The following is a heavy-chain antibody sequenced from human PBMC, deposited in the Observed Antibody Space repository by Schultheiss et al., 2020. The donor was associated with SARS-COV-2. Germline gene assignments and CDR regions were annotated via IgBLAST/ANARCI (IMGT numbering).Heavy chain of an antibody. Sequence: SQTLSLTCAVSGGSISSGGYSWSWIRQHPGKGLEWIGYIYYSGSTYYNPSLKSRVTISVDTSKNQFSLKLSSVTAADTAVYYCAREAAMVPHEDHWGQGTLVTVSS. V-gene: IGHV4-31*11. CDR2: IYYSGST. CDR3: AREAAMVPHEDH. CDR1: GGSISSGGYS. D-gene: IGHD5-18*01. J-gene: IGHJ4*02.